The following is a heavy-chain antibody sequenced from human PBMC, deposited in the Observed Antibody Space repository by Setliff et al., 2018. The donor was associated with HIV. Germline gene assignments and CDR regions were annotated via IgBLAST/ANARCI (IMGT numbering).Heavy chain of an antibody. D-gene: IGHD3-16*01. CDR1: GFPFTKYG. V-gene: IGHV1-18*01. J-gene: IGHJ6*03. Sequence: ASVKVSCKTSGFPFTKYGIIWVRQAPGQGLEWVGLISAFSGNTNSAQKVQGRVTMTTDTSTTTAYMELRSLRSEDTAVYYCARVPQDTYNYPFSYSYYMDVWGKGTTVTVSS. CDR2: ISAFSGNT. CDR3: ARVPQDTYNYPFSYSYYMDV.